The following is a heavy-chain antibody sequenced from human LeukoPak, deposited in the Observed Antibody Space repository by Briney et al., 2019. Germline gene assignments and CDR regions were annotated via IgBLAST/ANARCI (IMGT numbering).Heavy chain of an antibody. Sequence: SETLSLTCTVSGGSIGTYSWNRIRQSPGKGLEWIGYIYYSGTTNYNPSLKSRVTISVDTSKNQFSLKLSSVTAADTAVYYCARGVYIAAAQYGYWGQGTLVTVSS. CDR1: GGSIGTYS. J-gene: IGHJ4*02. CDR2: IYYSGTT. CDR3: ARGVYIAAAQYGY. D-gene: IGHD6-13*01. V-gene: IGHV4-59*01.